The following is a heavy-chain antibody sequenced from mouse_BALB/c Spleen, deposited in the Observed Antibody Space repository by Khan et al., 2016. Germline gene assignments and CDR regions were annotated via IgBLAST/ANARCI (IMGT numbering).Heavy chain of an antibody. J-gene: IGHJ2*01. CDR1: GYTFTNYG. D-gene: IGHD1-3*01. CDR3: ARSGDNYDFDY. Sequence: QIQLVQSGPELKKPGETVKISCKASGYTFTNYGMNWVKQAPGKGLKWMGWINTYTGEPTYTDDFKGRFAFSLETSASTAYLQFINLKNEDTATYFCARSGDNYDFDYWGQGTTLTVSS. V-gene: IGHV9-3-1*01. CDR2: INTYTGEP.